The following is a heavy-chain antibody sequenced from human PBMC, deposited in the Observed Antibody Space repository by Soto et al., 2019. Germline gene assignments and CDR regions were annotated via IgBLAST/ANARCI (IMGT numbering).Heavy chain of an antibody. D-gene: IGHD3-10*01. CDR3: ARGSIEKIGARPFLWRSSRDSEYYFRAADV. CDR1: GASISSDDFY. V-gene: IGHV4-31*03. CDR2: TFYSGTT. Sequence: QVQLQESGPGLVRPSQTLSLTCIVSGASISSDDFYWTWIRQRPAKSLEWIAHTFYSGTTHFHPSLRGGVHLSIARFLQQLFVQLTSVTAADAAVYYCARGSIEKIGARPFLWRSSRDSEYYFRAADVWGQGSTVTGSS. J-gene: IGHJ6*02.